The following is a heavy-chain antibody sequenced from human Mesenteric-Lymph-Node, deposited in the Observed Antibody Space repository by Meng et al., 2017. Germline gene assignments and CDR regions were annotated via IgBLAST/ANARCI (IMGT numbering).Heavy chain of an antibody. Sequence: QVQMQESGPGMGKPSQTLSLTCTASGGSISSGASYWSWIRQPPGKGLEWSGHIYNSGSTYYNPSLKSRITISVDTSKNQFSLKLSSVTAADTAVYYCARGQKGYFDLWGRGTLVTVSS. CDR3: ARGQKGYFDL. CDR1: GGSISSGASY. J-gene: IGHJ2*01. CDR2: IYNSGST. V-gene: IGHV4-30-4*01.